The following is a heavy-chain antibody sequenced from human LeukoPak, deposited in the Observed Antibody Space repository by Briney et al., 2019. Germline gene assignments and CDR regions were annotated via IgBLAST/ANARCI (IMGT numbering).Heavy chain of an antibody. CDR1: GGSISSSNW. Sequence: SETLSLTCAVSGGSISSSNWWSWVRQPPGKGLEWIGEIYHSGSTNYNPSLKSRVTISVDTSKNQFSLKLSSVTAADTAVYYCARDYVGENGSGSYYIPMDVWAKGPRSPSPQ. V-gene: IGHV4-4*02. J-gene: IGHJ6*04. CDR2: IYHSGST. CDR3: ARDYVGENGSGSYYIPMDV. D-gene: IGHD3-10*01.